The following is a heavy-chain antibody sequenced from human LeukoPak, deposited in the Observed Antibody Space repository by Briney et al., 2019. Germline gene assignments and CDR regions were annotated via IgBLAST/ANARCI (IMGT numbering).Heavy chain of an antibody. CDR2: ISYDGSNK. D-gene: IGHD3-3*01. CDR3: ARAYYDFWSGLGGPVGSLVANPRLEWAFDI. CDR1: GFTFSSYA. Sequence: KPGGSLRLSCAASGFTFSSYAVHWVRQAPGKGLEWVAVISYDGSNKYYADSVKGRFTISRDNSKNTLYLQMNSLRAEDTAVYYCARAYYDFWSGLGGPVGSLVANPRLEWAFDIWGQGTMVTVSS. J-gene: IGHJ3*02. V-gene: IGHV3-30-3*01.